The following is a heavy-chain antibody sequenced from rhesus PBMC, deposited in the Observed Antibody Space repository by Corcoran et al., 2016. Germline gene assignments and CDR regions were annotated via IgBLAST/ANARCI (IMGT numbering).Heavy chain of an antibody. Sequence: EVQLVESGGGLVQPGGSLRLSCAASGFTFSSYGMSWVRQAPGKGLEWGSSISSASSYIYYADSVRGRFTISRDNDKNSLSLKRSSLRAEDTAVYYCTSRTNWGSEYDAFDFWGQGLRVSVSS. D-gene: IGHD7-45*01. CDR3: TSRTNWGSEYDAFDF. J-gene: IGHJ3*01. V-gene: IGHV3S16*01. CDR1: GFTFSSYG. CDR2: ISSASSYI.